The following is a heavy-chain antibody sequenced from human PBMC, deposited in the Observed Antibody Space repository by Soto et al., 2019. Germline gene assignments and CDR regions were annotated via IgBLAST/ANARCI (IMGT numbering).Heavy chain of an antibody. CDR3: ARSSSSWQRNYYYGMDV. J-gene: IGHJ6*02. CDR1: GGTFSSYA. D-gene: IGHD6-13*01. CDR2: IIPIFGTA. Sequence: QVQLVQSGAEVKKPGSSVKVSCKASGGTFSSYAISWVRQAPGQGLEWMGGIIPIFGTANYAQKFQGRVTITADESTRTAYMELSSLRSEDTAVYYCARSSSSWQRNYYYGMDVWGQGTTVTVSS. V-gene: IGHV1-69*12.